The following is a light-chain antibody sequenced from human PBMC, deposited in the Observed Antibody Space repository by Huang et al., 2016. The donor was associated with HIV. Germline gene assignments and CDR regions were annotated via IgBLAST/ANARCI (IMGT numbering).Light chain of an antibody. V-gene: IGKV3-15*01. CDR3: QQYNRWPPWT. CDR2: GAS. CDR1: QSVSGN. Sequence: EIVMTQSPATLSVSPGETATLSCRASQSVSGNLAWYQQQPGQAPRRLIYGASTRATGIAARFSGSGSGTEFTLTISSLQSEDFAVYYCQQYNRWPPWTFGQGTKVEIK. J-gene: IGKJ1*01.